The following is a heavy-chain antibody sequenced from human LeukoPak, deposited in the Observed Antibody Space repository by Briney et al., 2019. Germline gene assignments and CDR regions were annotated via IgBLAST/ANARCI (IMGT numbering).Heavy chain of an antibody. J-gene: IGHJ4*02. CDR1: GGSISSYY. CDR3: ARQDCGGDCPFDY. CDR2: IYYSGST. D-gene: IGHD2-21*02. V-gene: IGHV4-59*08. Sequence: SETLSLTCTASGGSISSYYWSWIRQPPGKGLEWIGYIYYSGSTNYNPSLKSRVTISVDTSKNQFSLKLSSVTAADTAVYYCARQDCGGDCPFDYWGQGTLVTVSS.